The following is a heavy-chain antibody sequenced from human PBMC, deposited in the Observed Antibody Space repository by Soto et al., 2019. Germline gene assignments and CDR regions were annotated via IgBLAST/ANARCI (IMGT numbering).Heavy chain of an antibody. D-gene: IGHD3-22*01. V-gene: IGHV4-31*03. CDR1: GGSISSGGYY. J-gene: IGHJ5*02. CDR2: IYYSGST. Sequence: SETLSLTCTVSGGSISSGGYYWSWIRQHPGKGLEWIGYIYYSGSTYYNPSLKSRVTISVDTSKNQFSLKLSSVTAADTAVYYCARGETYYYDSSGYFWFDPWGQGTLVTVSS. CDR3: ARGETYYYDSSGYFWFDP.